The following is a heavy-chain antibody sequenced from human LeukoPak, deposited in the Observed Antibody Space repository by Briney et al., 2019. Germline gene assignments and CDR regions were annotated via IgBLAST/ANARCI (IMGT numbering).Heavy chain of an antibody. D-gene: IGHD3-10*01. CDR1: RFTFSSYG. J-gene: IGHJ4*02. CDR3: ASLYGSGSSLFDY. CDR2: IWYDGSNK. V-gene: IGHV3-33*01. Sequence: GGSLRLSCAASRFTFSSYGMHWVSQAPGKGLEWVAVIWYDGSNKYYADSVNGRFTISRDNSKNTLYLQMNSLRAEDTAVYYCASLYGSGSSLFDYWGQGTLVTVSS.